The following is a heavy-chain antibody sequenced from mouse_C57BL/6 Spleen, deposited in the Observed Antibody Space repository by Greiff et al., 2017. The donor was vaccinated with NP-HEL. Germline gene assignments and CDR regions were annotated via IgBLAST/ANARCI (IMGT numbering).Heavy chain of an antibody. CDR2: ISYDGSN. J-gene: IGHJ2*01. V-gene: IGHV3-6*01. CDR3: ARIYYYGSSLYYFDD. Sequence: EVQLQESGPGLVKPSQSLSLTCSVTGYSITSGYYWNWIRQFPGNKLEWMGYISYDGSNNYNPSLKNRISITRDTSKNQFFLKLSSVTTEDTATYYCARIYYYGSSLYYFDDWGQGTTLTVSS. D-gene: IGHD1-1*01. CDR1: GYSITSGYY.